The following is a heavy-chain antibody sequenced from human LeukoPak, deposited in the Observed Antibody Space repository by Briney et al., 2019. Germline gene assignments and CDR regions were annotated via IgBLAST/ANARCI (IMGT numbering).Heavy chain of an antibody. CDR3: ARGDYYDSSGYFYYYYYYMDV. Sequence: GASVKVSCKASGYTFTSYAISWVRQAPGQGLEWMGGIIPIFGTANYAQKFQGRVTITADKSTSTAYMELSSLRSEDTAVYYCARGDYYDSSGYFYYYYYYMDVWGKGTTVTVSS. V-gene: IGHV1-69*06. J-gene: IGHJ6*03. CDR2: IIPIFGTA. D-gene: IGHD3-22*01. CDR1: GYTFTSYA.